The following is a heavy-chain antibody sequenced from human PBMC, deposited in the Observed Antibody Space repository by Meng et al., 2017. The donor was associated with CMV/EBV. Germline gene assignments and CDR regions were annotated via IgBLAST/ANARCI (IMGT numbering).Heavy chain of an antibody. V-gene: IGHV3-53*01. CDR1: GFTFSSYS. J-gene: IGHJ6*02. D-gene: IGHD2-2*01. CDR3: ARGYCSSTSCTNYYYYYYGMDV. CDR2: IYSGGST. Sequence: GESLKISCAASGFTFSSYSMNWVRQAPGKGLEWVSVIYSGGSTYYADSVKGRFTISRDNSKNTLYLQMNSLRAEDTAVYYCARGYCSSTSCTNYYYYYYGMDVWGQGTTVTVSS.